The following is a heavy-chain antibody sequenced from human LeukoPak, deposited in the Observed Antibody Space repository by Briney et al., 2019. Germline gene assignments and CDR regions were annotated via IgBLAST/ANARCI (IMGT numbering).Heavy chain of an antibody. Sequence: SVKVSCKASGYTFTSYAISWVRQAPGQGLEWMGGIIPIFGTANYAQKFQGRVTITTDESTSTAYMELSSLRSEDTAVYYCARGSSGSYWSGWFDPWGQGTLVTVSS. D-gene: IGHD1-26*01. CDR3: ARGSSGSYWSGWFDP. J-gene: IGHJ5*02. CDR1: GYTFTSYA. CDR2: IIPIFGTA. V-gene: IGHV1-69*05.